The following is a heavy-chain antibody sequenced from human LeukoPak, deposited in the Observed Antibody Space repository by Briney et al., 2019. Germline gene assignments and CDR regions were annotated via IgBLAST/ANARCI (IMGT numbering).Heavy chain of an antibody. CDR2: IYYSGST. CDR3: ARWNYYDSSGYSY. D-gene: IGHD3-22*01. V-gene: IGHV4-61*01. J-gene: IGHJ4*02. Sequence: SETLSLTCTVSGGSVSSGSYYWSWIRQPPGRGLEWIGYIYYSGSTNYNPSLKSRVTISVDTSKNQFSLKLSSVTAADTAVYYCARWNYYDSSGYSYWGQGTLVTVSS. CDR1: GGSVSSGSYY.